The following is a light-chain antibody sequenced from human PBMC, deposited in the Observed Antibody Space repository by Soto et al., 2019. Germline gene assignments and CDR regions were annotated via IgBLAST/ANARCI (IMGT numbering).Light chain of an antibody. V-gene: IGLV2-8*01. Sequence: QSVLTQPPSASGSPGQSVAISCTGTRSDVGGYNYVSWYQQHPGKAPKLMIYEVNKRPSGVPDRFSGSKSANTASLTVSGLQAEDEADYYCSSYAGSSNVFGTGTKLTVL. CDR3: SSYAGSSNV. CDR2: EVN. J-gene: IGLJ1*01. CDR1: RSDVGGYNY.